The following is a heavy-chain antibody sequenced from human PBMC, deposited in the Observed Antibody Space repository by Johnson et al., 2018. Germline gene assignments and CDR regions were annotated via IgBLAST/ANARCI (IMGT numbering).Heavy chain of an antibody. CDR3: ARGLRGYSDVAYMDG. D-gene: IGHD5-18*01. Sequence: VQLVQSGGGLVQPGGSLRLSCAASGFTFSSYDMHWVRQATGKGLEWVSAIGTAGDTYYPGSVKGRFTISRENAKNSLYLQMNSLRAGDTAVYDCARGLRGYSDVAYMDGWGQGTTVTVSS. V-gene: IGHV3-13*01. CDR1: GFTFSSYD. J-gene: IGHJ6*02. CDR2: IGTAGDT.